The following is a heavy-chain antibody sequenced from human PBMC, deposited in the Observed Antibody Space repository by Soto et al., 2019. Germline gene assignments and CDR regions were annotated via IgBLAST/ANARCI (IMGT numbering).Heavy chain of an antibody. D-gene: IGHD4-17*01. CDR1: GGSISSGGYS. CDR3: AKEGDYSAYDI. Sequence: QLQLQESGSGLVKPSQTLSLTCTVSGGSISSGGYSWGWIRQPPGKGLEWIGYIYHTGSSYYSPSLKNRVTISVDKSKNPFSLELTSVTAADTAVYFCAKEGDYSAYDIWGQGTMVIVPS. CDR2: IYHTGSS. V-gene: IGHV4-30-2*01. J-gene: IGHJ3*02.